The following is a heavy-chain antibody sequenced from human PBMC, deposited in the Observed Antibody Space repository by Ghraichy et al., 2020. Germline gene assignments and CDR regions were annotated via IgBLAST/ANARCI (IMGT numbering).Heavy chain of an antibody. V-gene: IGHV3-66*01. CDR3: ARLPNYYGMDV. D-gene: IGHD1-26*01. Sequence: GESLNISCAASGFTVSSNYMSWVRQASGKGLEWVSVIYSGGSAYYADSVKGRFTISRDNSKNTLYLQMNSLRAEDTAVYYCARLPNYYGMDVWGQGTTVTVSS. J-gene: IGHJ6*02. CDR2: IYSGGSA. CDR1: GFTVSSNY.